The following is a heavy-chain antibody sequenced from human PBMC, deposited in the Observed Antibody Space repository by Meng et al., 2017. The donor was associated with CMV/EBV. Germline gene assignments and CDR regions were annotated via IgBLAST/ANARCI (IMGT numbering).Heavy chain of an antibody. Sequence: ASAKVSCKASGYTFTSYGISWVRQAPGQGLEWMGWISTYNGNTNYAQKLQGRVTMTTDTSTSTAYMELRSLRSDDTAVYYCASSAGGHYYYYGMDVWGQGTTVTVSS. V-gene: IGHV1-18*01. J-gene: IGHJ6*02. CDR1: GYTFTSYG. D-gene: IGHD3-10*01. CDR2: ISTYNGNT. CDR3: ASSAGGHYYYYGMDV.